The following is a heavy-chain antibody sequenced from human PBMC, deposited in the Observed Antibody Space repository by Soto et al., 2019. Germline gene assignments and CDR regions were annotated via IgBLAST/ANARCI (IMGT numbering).Heavy chain of an antibody. Sequence: GESLKISCQGSGYSFTSYWITWVRQMPGKGLEWMGRIDPSDSYTNYSPSFQGHVTISVDESTSTAHLQWSSLKASDIATYYCARGEQLALKPFDYWGQGTLVTVSS. D-gene: IGHD6-13*01. CDR2: IDPSDSYT. V-gene: IGHV5-10-1*01. CDR3: ARGEQLALKPFDY. CDR1: GYSFTSYW. J-gene: IGHJ4*02.